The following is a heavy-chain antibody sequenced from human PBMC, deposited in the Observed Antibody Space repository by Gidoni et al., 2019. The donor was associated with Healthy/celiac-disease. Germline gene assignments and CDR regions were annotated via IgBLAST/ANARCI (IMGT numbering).Heavy chain of an antibody. D-gene: IGHD2-8*01. CDR3: TTDRTVYAEGGGY. CDR1: GFTFSNAW. V-gene: IGHV3-15*01. J-gene: IGHJ4*02. CDR2: IKSKTDGGTT. Sequence: EVQLVESGGGLVKPGGSLRLPCAASGFTFSNAWMSWVRQAPGKGLEWVGRIKSKTDGGTTDYAAPVKGRFTISRDDSKNTLYLQMNSLKTEDTAVYYCTTDRTVYAEGGGYWGQGTLVTVSS.